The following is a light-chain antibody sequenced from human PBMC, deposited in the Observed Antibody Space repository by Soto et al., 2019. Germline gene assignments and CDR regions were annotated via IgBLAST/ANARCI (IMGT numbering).Light chain of an antibody. CDR2: GAS. Sequence: EIVMTQSPATLSVSPGERATLSCRASQSVSRDLAWYQQQPGQAPRLLISGASTRATGIPARFSGSGSGTEFTLTISSLQSEDFAVYCCQQYNDWPRTFGPGTKVEIQ. CDR1: QSVSRD. CDR3: QQYNDWPRT. V-gene: IGKV3-15*01. J-gene: IGKJ3*01.